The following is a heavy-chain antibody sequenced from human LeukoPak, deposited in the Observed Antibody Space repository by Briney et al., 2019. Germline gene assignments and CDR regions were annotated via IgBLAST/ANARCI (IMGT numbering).Heavy chain of an antibody. CDR1: GYTFTGYY. CDR2: INPNSGGT. CDR3: ARGGGSYTAMEPYYFDY. Sequence: AASVKVSCKASGYTFTGYYMHWVRQAPGQGLEWMGWINPNSGGTNYAQKFQGRVTMTRDTSISTAYMELSSLRSEDTAVYYCARGGGSYTAMEPYYFDYWGQGTLVTVSS. V-gene: IGHV1-2*02. J-gene: IGHJ4*02. D-gene: IGHD5-18*01.